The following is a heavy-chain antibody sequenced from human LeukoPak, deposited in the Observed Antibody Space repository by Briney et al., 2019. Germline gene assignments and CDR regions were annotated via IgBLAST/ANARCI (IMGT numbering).Heavy chain of an antibody. D-gene: IGHD4-17*01. CDR3: ATIYGDFSDFDS. Sequence: SETLSLTCAVPGGSFSDSYWNWIRQPPGKGLEWIGEVTHDGRINYNPSLRGRVTISVDTSMNQSSLRLTSVTAADTAVYYCATIYGDFSDFDSWAEGILVTVSS. J-gene: IGHJ4*02. CDR1: GGSFSDSY. CDR2: VTHDGRI. V-gene: IGHV4-34*01.